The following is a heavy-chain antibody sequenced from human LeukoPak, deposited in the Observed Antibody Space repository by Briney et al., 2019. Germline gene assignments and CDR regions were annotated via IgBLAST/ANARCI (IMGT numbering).Heavy chain of an antibody. V-gene: IGHV3-30*02. CDR3: ARDRVAAAGLPDY. CDR2: IRSDGSNK. Sequence: GGSLRLSCAASGFTFTTYGMHWVRQAPGKGLEWVAFIRSDGSNKYHADSVKGRFTISRDNSKNTLYLQMNSLRAEDTAVYYCARDRVAAAGLPDYWGQGTLVTVSS. CDR1: GFTFTTYG. D-gene: IGHD6-13*01. J-gene: IGHJ4*02.